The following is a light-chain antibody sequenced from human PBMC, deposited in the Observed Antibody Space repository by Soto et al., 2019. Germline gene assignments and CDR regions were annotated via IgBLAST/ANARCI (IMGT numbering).Light chain of an antibody. CDR1: QSVSSSY. CDR3: QQYDNSPPTWT. Sequence: EIVLTQSPGTLSLSPGERATLSCGASQSVSSSYLAWYQQKPGQAPGLLIYGASSRATGIPGRFSGSGSGTDFTLTISRLEPEDFAVYHCQQYDNSPPTWTFGQGTKVEIE. CDR2: GAS. J-gene: IGKJ1*01. V-gene: IGKV3-20*01.